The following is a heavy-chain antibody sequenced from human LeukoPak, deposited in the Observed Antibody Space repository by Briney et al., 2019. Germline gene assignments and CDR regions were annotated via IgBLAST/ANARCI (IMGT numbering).Heavy chain of an antibody. CDR1: GGSISSYY. CDR2: IYTSGST. CDR3: ARAGYSTSWHNWLDP. D-gene: IGHD6-6*01. Sequence: SETLSLTCTVSGGSISSYYWSWIRQPAGKGLEWIGHIYTSGSTTYNPSLKSRVTMSVDTSKNQLSLKLSSVTAADTAVYYCARAGYSTSWHNWLDPWGQGALVTVSS. J-gene: IGHJ5*02. V-gene: IGHV4-4*07.